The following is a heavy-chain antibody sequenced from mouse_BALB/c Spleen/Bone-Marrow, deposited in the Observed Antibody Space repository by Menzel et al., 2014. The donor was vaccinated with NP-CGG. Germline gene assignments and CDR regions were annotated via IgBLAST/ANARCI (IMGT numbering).Heavy chain of an antibody. Sequence: VQLQQSGPQVVRPGASVKISCKASGYSFTSYWMHWVKQRPGQGLEWIGMIDPSDSETRLNQKFKDKATLTVDKSSSPAYMQLSSPTSEDSAVYYCARVGLRLPYYFDYWGQGTTLTVSS. CDR3: ARVGLRLPYYFDY. CDR2: IDPSDSET. CDR1: GYSFTSYW. J-gene: IGHJ2*01. V-gene: IGHV1S127*01. D-gene: IGHD1-2*01.